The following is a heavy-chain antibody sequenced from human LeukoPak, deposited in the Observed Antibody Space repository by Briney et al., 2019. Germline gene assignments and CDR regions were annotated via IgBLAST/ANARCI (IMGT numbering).Heavy chain of an antibody. D-gene: IGHD3-3*01. V-gene: IGHV4-59*01. CDR2: IYYSGST. Sequence: PSETLSLTCTVSGGSISSYYWSWIRQPPGKGLEWVGYIYYSGSTNYNPSLKSRVTISVDTSKNQFSLKLSSVTAADTAVYYCAREWSGYLAYGGQGTLVTVSS. CDR3: AREWSGYLAY. CDR1: GGSISSYY. J-gene: IGHJ4*02.